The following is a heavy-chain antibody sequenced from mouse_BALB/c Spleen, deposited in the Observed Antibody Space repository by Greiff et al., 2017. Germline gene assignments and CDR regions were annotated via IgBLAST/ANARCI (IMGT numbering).Heavy chain of an antibody. CDR2: IYPGGGYT. J-gene: IGHJ4*01. V-gene: IGHV1-63*02. CDR1: GYTFTNYW. Sequence: VQLQESGAELVRPGTSVKISCKASGYTFTNYWLGWVKQRPGHGLEWIGDIYPGGGYTNYNEKFKGKATLTADTSSSTAYMQLSSLTSEDSAVYFCARSMITTGYAMDYWGQGTSVTVSS. CDR3: ARSMITTGYAMDY. D-gene: IGHD2-4*01.